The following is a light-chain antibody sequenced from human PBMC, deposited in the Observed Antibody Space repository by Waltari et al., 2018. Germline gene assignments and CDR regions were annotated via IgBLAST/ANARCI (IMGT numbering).Light chain of an antibody. J-gene: IGLJ3*02. V-gene: IGLV2-8*01. CDR3: SSYAGSNNRV. Sequence: QSALTQPPSASGSPGQSVTISCTGTSSDVGDYNYVSWYQQHPGKAPKLMIYEVSQRPSGVPDRFSGSKSGNTASRTVSGLQAEDEADYYCSSYAGSNNRVFGGGTKLTVL. CDR2: EVS. CDR1: SSDVGDYNY.